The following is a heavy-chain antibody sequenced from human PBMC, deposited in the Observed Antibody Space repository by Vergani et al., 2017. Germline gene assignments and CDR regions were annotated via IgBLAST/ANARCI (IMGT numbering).Heavy chain of an antibody. J-gene: IGHJ4*02. Sequence: EVQLVESGGGLVQPGGSLRLSCAASGFTLSDHVMDWVRQGPGKGLEWVGRSRNKARSYTTEYSASVKGRFTISRDDSRNSLYLQMNSLKTEDTAVYYCAREGLLGSSSWSGPFDYWGQGTLVTVSS. V-gene: IGHV3-72*01. CDR3: AREGLLGSSSWSGPFDY. D-gene: IGHD6-13*01. CDR2: SRNKARSYTT. CDR1: GFTLSDHV.